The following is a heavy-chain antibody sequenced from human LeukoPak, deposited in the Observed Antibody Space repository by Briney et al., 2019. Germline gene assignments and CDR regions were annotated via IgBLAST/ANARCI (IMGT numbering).Heavy chain of an antibody. D-gene: IGHD3-22*01. J-gene: IGHJ6*03. V-gene: IGHV1-2*02. CDR2: INPNSGGT. CDR1: GYTFTGYY. CDR3: ARLGVVVADYYYYYMDV. Sequence: ASVKLSCKASGYTFTGYYMHWVRQAPGQGLEWMGWINPNSGGTNYAQKFQGRVTMTRDTSISTAYLELSRLRSDDTAVYYCARLGVVVADYYYYYMDVWGKETTVTVSS.